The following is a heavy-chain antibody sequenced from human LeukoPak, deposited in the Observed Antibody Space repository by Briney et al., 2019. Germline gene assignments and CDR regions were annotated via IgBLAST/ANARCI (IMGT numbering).Heavy chain of an antibody. J-gene: IGHJ3*02. D-gene: IGHD6-19*01. CDR3: AKNSRVGSSGSRNAFDI. CDR2: TQYDVSNK. V-gene: IGHV3-30*02. Sequence: PGGSLRLSCAASGFTFSSYGMHWVRQAPGKGLEWVAFTQYDVSNKHYVDSVKGRFTISRDNSKNTLFLQMNSLTGRDMAVYYCAKNSRVGSSGSRNAFDIWGQGTMVTVSS. CDR1: GFTFSSYG.